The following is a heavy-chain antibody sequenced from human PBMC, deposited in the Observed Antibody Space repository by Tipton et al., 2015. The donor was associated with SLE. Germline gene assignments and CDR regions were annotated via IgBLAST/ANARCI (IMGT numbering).Heavy chain of an antibody. J-gene: IGHJ4*02. CDR1: GGSISSSSYY. CDR2: IYYSGST. D-gene: IGHD3-22*01. Sequence: TLSLTCTVSGGSISSSSYYWGWIRQPPGKGLEWIGSIYYSGSTYYNPSLKSRATISVDTSKNQFSLKLSSVTAADTAVYYCSREMGFDSSGNYNPFDYWGQGTLVTVSS. V-gene: IGHV4-39*07. CDR3: SREMGFDSSGNYNPFDY.